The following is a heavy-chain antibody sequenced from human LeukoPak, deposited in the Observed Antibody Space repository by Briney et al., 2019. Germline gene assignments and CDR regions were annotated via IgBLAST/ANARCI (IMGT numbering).Heavy chain of an antibody. CDR3: ARDLVAVAGDYYYYAMDV. D-gene: IGHD6-19*01. J-gene: IGHJ6*02. V-gene: IGHV3-49*04. Sequence: PGGSLRLSCTASGFAFGDYAMSWVRQGPGKGLEWVGFIRSKVFGGTTEYAASVKGRFTISRDDSKSIAYLQMNSLKTEDTAVYYCARDLVAVAGDYYYYAMDVWGRGTTVTVSS. CDR2: IRSKVFGGTT. CDR1: GFAFGDYA.